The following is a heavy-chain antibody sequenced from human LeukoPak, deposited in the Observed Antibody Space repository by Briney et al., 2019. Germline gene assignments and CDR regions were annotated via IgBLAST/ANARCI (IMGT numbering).Heavy chain of an antibody. CDR2: ISGSGGST. D-gene: IGHD1-7*01. CDR1: GFTFSSYA. Sequence: QPGGSLRLSCAASGFTFSSYAMSWVCQAPGKGLEWVSAISGSGGSTYYADSVEGRFTISRDNSKNTLYLQMNSLRAEDTAVYYCAKAPGITGTTNYFDYWGQGTLVTVSS. J-gene: IGHJ4*02. V-gene: IGHV3-23*01. CDR3: AKAPGITGTTNYFDY.